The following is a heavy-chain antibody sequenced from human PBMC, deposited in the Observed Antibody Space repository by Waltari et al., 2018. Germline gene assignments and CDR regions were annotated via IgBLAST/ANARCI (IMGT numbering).Heavy chain of an antibody. Sequence: EVQLVESGGGLIQPGGSLRLSCAASGFTVSSNYMSWVRQAPGKGLEWVSVIYSGGSTDYADSVKGRFTISRDNSKNTLYLQMNSLRAEDTAVYYCARVGRSLATMYYFDYWGQGTLVTVSS. J-gene: IGHJ4*02. V-gene: IGHV3-53*01. CDR2: IYSGGST. CDR3: ARVGRSLATMYYFDY. CDR1: GFTVSSNY. D-gene: IGHD5-12*01.